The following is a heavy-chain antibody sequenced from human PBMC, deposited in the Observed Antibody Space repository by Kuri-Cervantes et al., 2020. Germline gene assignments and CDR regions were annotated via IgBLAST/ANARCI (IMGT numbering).Heavy chain of an antibody. CDR3: ARGRLSRRTYYYGSGISGRALDY. J-gene: IGHJ4*02. V-gene: IGHV4-30-4*01. D-gene: IGHD3-10*01. CDR1: GGSISRGDYY. Sequence: SETLSLTCTVSGGSISRGDYYWSWIRQPPGKGLEWIGYIYYGGSTYYNPSLKSRVTISVDTSKNQFSLKLSSVTAADTAVYYCARGRLSRRTYYYGSGISGRALDYWGQGTLVTVSS. CDR2: IYYGGST.